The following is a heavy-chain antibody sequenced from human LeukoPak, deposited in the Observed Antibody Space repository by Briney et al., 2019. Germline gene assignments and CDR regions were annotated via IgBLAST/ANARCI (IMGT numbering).Heavy chain of an antibody. CDR1: GGSFSGDY. V-gene: IGHV4-34*01. Sequence: SETLSLTCAVYGGSFSGDYWSWIRQPPGKGLEWIGEINHSGSTNYNPSLKSRVTISVDTSKNQFSLKLSSVTAADTAVYYCARGHQYFDWLFDFDYWGQGTLVTVSS. CDR2: INHSGST. J-gene: IGHJ4*02. D-gene: IGHD3-9*01. CDR3: ARGHQYFDWLFDFDY.